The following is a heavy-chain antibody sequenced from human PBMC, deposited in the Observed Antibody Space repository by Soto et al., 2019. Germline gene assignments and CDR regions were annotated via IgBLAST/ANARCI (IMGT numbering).Heavy chain of an antibody. D-gene: IGHD2-2*02. CDR2: ISISGSTI. V-gene: IGHV3-11*01. Sequence: GGSLRLSCAASGFTFSDYYMIWIRQAPGKGLEWVSYISISGSTIYYADSVKGRFTISRDNAKNSLYLQMNSLRAEDTAVYYCARGLVVPAAIEVGAFDIWGQGTMVTVSS. CDR3: ARGLVVPAAIEVGAFDI. CDR1: GFTFSDYY. J-gene: IGHJ3*02.